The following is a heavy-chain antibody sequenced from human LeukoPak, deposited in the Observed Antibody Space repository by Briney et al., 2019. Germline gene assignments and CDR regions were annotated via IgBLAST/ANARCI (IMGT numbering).Heavy chain of an antibody. D-gene: IGHD3-22*01. V-gene: IGHV3-74*01. CDR2: ISSDGTRT. J-gene: IGHJ6*03. CDR1: GLTFSRYW. CDR3: AKSPYYHLFHYYMDV. Sequence: GGSLRLSCAASGLTFSRYWMHWIRQAPGKGLVWVSHISSDGTRTHYEASVKGRFTISRDNANETLCLQMDSLKVEDTATYYCAKSPYYHLFHYYMDVWGKGTTVTVS.